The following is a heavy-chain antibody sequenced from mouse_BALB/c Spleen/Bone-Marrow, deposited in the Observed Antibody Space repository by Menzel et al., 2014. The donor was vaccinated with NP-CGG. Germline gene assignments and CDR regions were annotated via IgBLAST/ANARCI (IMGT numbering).Heavy chain of an antibody. V-gene: IGHV1-63*02. CDR3: ARARDGSSSYYAMDC. D-gene: IGHD1-1*01. CDR2: IYPGGGYT. J-gene: IGHJ4*01. CDR1: GYTFTNYW. Sequence: VQLQQSGAELVRPGTSVKMSCKAAGYTFTNYWIGWVKQRPGHGLEWIGDIYPGGGYTNYNEKFKGKATLTADTSSSAAYMQLSRRTSEGSAIYCCARARDGSSSYYAMDCWGQGTSVAVSS.